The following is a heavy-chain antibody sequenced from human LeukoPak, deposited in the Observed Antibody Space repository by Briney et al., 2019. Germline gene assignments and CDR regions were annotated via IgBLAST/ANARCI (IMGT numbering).Heavy chain of an antibody. Sequence: GASVKVSCKASGYTLTSYGISWVRQAPGQGLEWMGRIIPIFGTANYAQKFQGRVTITTDESTSTAYMELSSLRSEDTAVYYCARDYYDSSGYYPTTVYFDYWGQGTLVTVSS. V-gene: IGHV1-69*05. D-gene: IGHD3-22*01. J-gene: IGHJ4*02. CDR3: ARDYYDSSGYYPTTVYFDY. CDR1: GYTLTSYG. CDR2: IIPIFGTA.